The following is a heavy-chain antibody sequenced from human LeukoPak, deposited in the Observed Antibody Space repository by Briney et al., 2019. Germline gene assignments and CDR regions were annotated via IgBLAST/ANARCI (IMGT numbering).Heavy chain of an antibody. CDR1: GYSISSGYY. V-gene: IGHV4-38-2*02. D-gene: IGHD3-10*01. Sequence: SETLSLTCTVSGYSISSGYYWGWIRQPPGKGLEWIGSIYHSGSTYHNPSLKSRATISLVTSKNQFSLRLSSVTAADTAVYYCAREALYGSGSYSISYYYYYGMDVWGQGTTVTVSS. CDR3: AREALYGSGSYSISYYYYYGMDV. CDR2: IYHSGST. J-gene: IGHJ6*02.